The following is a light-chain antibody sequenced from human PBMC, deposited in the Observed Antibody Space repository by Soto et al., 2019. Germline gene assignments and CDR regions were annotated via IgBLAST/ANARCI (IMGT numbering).Light chain of an antibody. CDR3: TSYVGDDIWV. Sequence: QSALTQPPSASGSPGQSVTISCTGTSSDVGAYKYVSWYQQYPGKAPKLMIYEVTKRPSGVPDRFSGSKSGNTASLTVSGLQAEDEADDYCTSYVGDDIWVFGGGTEVTVL. J-gene: IGLJ3*02. CDR1: SSDVGAYKY. V-gene: IGLV2-8*01. CDR2: EVT.